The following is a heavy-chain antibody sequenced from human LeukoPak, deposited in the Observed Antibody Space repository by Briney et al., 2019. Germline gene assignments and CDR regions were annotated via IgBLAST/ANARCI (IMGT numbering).Heavy chain of an antibody. CDR1: GGSISSYY. D-gene: IGHD1-26*01. CDR3: ARGIIVGATWGENYNCFDP. CDR2: IYYSGST. V-gene: IGHV4-59*01. J-gene: IGHJ5*02. Sequence: SETLSLPCTASGGSISSYYWSWIRQPPGKGLEWIGYIYYSGSTNYNPSLKSRVTISVDTSKNQFSLKLSSVTAADTAVYYCARGIIVGATWGENYNCFDPWGQGTLVTVSS.